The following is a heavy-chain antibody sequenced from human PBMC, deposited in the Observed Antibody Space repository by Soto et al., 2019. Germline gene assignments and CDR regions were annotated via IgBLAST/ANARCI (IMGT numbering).Heavy chain of an antibody. J-gene: IGHJ6*02. V-gene: IGHV1-69*06. CDR2: IIPIFGTA. D-gene: IGHD5-18*01. CDR3: ARSTAMVGKYYYYYGMDV. Sequence: SVKVSCKASGGTFSSYAISWVRQAPGQGLGWMGGIIPIFGTANYAQKFQGRVTITADKSTSTAYMELSSLRSEDTAVYYCARSTAMVGKYYYYYGMDVWGQGTTVTVSS. CDR1: GGTFSSYA.